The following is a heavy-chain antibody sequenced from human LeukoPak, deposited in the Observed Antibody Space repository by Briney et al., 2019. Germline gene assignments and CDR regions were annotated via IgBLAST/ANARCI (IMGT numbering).Heavy chain of an antibody. D-gene: IGHD3-3*01. CDR2: IYTSGST. Sequence: PSETLSLTCTVSGGSISSYYWSWIRQPAGKGLEWIGRIYTSGSTNYNPSLKSRVTMSVDTSKNQFSLKLSSVPDAETAVYYCARESYYDFWSGYYWTSYFDYWGQGTLVTVSS. CDR3: ARESYYDFWSGYYWTSYFDY. V-gene: IGHV4-4*07. CDR1: GGSISSYY. J-gene: IGHJ4*02.